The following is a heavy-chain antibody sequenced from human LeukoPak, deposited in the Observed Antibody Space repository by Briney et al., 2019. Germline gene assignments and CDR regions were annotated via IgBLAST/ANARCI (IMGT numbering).Heavy chain of an antibody. CDR1: GFTFTDYY. CDR2: ITNSGTTI. CDR3: AKDRGVFGVAYSLDY. Sequence: GGSLRLSCAASGFTFTDYYMSWIRQAPGKGLEWVSYITNSGTTIYYADSVKGRFTISRDNAKNSLYLQMNSLRAEDTAVYYCAKDRGVFGVAYSLDYWGQGTLVTVSS. V-gene: IGHV3-11*04. D-gene: IGHD3-3*01. J-gene: IGHJ4*02.